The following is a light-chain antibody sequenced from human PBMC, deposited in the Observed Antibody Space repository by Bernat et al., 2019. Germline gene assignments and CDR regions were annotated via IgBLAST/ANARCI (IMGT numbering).Light chain of an antibody. J-gene: IGKJ2*01. V-gene: IGKV1-5*03. CDR2: QAS. Sequence: DIQMTQSPSTLSASVGDRVTITCRASQSISPWLAWYQQRPGKAPKLLIYQASSVESGVSSRFIGSGSGTEFTLTISSLQPDDFATYFCQQYSSYPYTFGQGTKLEIK. CDR1: QSISPW. CDR3: QQYSSYPYT.